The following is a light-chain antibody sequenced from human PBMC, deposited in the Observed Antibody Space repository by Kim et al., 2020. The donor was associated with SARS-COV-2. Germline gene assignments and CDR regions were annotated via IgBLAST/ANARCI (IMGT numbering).Light chain of an antibody. CDR3: ASWDDSLSGVI. CDR2: GNN. CDR1: SSNIGNNY. J-gene: IGLJ2*01. Sequence: GQGVTISCSGSSSNIGNNYVYWYQHLPATAPKLLIYGNNQRPSGVPDRFFGSKSGTSASMAISGLRSEDEADYYCASWDDSLSGVIFGGGTQLTVL. V-gene: IGLV1-47*01.